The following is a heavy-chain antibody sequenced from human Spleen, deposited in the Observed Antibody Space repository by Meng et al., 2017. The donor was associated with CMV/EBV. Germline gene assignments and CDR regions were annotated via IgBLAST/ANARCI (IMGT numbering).Heavy chain of an antibody. Sequence: QLQLPESGPGLVKPSEPLSLTCTFSGGSINSRVHYWGWIRQPPGKRLEWIGSIDYRGNTYYTPSLKSRVTISVDTSKNQFSLKLSSVTAADTAVYYCARDLITSFDYWGQGTLVTVSS. V-gene: IGHV4-39*07. CDR3: ARDLITSFDY. J-gene: IGHJ4*02. D-gene: IGHD1-20*01. CDR2: IDYRGNT. CDR1: GGSINSRVHY.